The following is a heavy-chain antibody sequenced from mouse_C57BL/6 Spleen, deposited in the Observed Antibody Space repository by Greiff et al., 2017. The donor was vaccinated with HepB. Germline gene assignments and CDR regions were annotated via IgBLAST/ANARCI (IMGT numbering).Heavy chain of an antibody. D-gene: IGHD2-2*01. Sequence: DVMLVESGGGLVKPGGSLKLSCAASGFTFSSYAMSWVRQTPEKRLEWVATISDGGSYTYYPDNVKGRFTISRDNAKNNLYLQMSHLKSEDTAMYYCARDGMVTTVRDYWGQGTSVTVSS. CDR1: GFTFSSYA. CDR3: ARDGMVTTVRDY. V-gene: IGHV5-4*01. CDR2: ISDGGSYT. J-gene: IGHJ4*01.